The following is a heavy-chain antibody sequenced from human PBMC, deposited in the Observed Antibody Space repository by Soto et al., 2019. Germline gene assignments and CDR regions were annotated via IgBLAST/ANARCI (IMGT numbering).Heavy chain of an antibody. CDR3: AKHTYYYDSSGYFDY. Sequence: GGSLRLSCAASGFTFSSYAMSWVRQAPGKGLEWVSAISGSGGSTYYADSVKGRFTISRYNYKNTLYLQMNSLRAEDTAVYYCAKHTYYYDSSGYFDYWGQGTLVTVSS. CDR2: ISGSGGST. D-gene: IGHD3-22*01. J-gene: IGHJ4*02. CDR1: GFTFSSYA. V-gene: IGHV3-23*01.